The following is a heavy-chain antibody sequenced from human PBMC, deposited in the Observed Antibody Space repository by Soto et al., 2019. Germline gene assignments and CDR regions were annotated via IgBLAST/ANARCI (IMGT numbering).Heavy chain of an antibody. CDR1: GYTFTSYA. J-gene: IGHJ5*02. D-gene: IGHD6-13*01. Sequence: ASVKVSCKASGYTFTSYAMHWVRQAPGQRLEWMGWINAGNGNTKYSQKFQGRVTITRDTSASTAYMELSSLRSEDTAVYYCARLEEFAAGTGWFDPWGQGTLVTVS. CDR2: INAGNGNT. CDR3: ARLEEFAAGTGWFDP. V-gene: IGHV1-3*01.